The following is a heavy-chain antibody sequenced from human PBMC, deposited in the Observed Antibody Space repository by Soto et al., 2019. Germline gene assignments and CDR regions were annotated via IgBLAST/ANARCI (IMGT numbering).Heavy chain of an antibody. CDR2: IWYDGSNK. Sequence: GGSLRPSCAASGFTFSSYGMHWVRQAPGKGLEWVAVIWYDGSNKYYADSVKGRFTISRDNSKNTLYLQMNSLRAEDTAVYYCARDFTDYYGSGSCFDYWGRGTLVTVSS. CDR1: GFTFSSYG. J-gene: IGHJ4*02. CDR3: ARDFTDYYGSGSCFDY. V-gene: IGHV3-33*01. D-gene: IGHD3-10*01.